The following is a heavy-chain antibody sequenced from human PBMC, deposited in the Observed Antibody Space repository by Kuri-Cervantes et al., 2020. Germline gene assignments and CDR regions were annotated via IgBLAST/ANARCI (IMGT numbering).Heavy chain of an antibody. CDR3: ARGGNIWNYRSYFDY. D-gene: IGHD1-7*01. V-gene: IGHV3-30*01. CDR1: GFTFSSYA. CDR2: ISYDGSNK. Sequence: GGSLRLSCAASGFTFSSYAMHWVRQAPGKGLEWVAVISYDGSNKYYADSVKGRFTISRDKDTLYLQMNSVRAEDTAVYYCARGGNIWNYRSYFDYWGQGTLVTVSS. J-gene: IGHJ4*02.